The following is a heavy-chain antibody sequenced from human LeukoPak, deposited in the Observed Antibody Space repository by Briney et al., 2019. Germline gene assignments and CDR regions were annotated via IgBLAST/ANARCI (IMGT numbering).Heavy chain of an antibody. J-gene: IGHJ4*02. D-gene: IGHD6-13*01. CDR2: IYYSGST. Sequence: SETLSLTCTVSGGSISSSSYYWGWIRQPPGKGLEWIGYIYYSGSTNYNPSLKSRATISVDTSKNQFSLKLSSVTAADTAVYYCARNLGGSSWVFDYWGQGTLVTVSS. V-gene: IGHV4-61*05. CDR1: GGSISSSSYY. CDR3: ARNLGGSSWVFDY.